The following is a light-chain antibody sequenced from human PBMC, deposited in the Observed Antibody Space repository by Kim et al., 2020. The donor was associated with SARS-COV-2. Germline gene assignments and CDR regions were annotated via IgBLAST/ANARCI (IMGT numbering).Light chain of an antibody. Sequence: GQSVTISCTGTSSDVGGYNYVSWYQQHPDKAPKLMIYEVSERPSGVPDRFSGSKSGNTASLTVSGLQAEDEADYYCSSYAGSNNWVFGGGTQLTVL. J-gene: IGLJ3*02. CDR1: SSDVGGYNY. V-gene: IGLV2-8*01. CDR3: SSYAGSNNWV. CDR2: EVS.